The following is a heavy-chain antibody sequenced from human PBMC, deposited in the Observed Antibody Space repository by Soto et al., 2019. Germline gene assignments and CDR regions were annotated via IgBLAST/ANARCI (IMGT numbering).Heavy chain of an antibody. V-gene: IGHV3-21*01. Sequence: EVQLVESGGGLVKPGGSLRLSCAASGFTFSSYSMNWVRQAPGKGLEWVASISSSSSYIYYADSVKGRFTISRDNAKNSLYLQMNSLGAEDTAVYYCASRMGGKGIAAALAGYGMDVWGQGTTVTVSS. J-gene: IGHJ6*02. CDR2: ISSSSSYI. CDR1: GFTFSSYS. CDR3: ASRMGGKGIAAALAGYGMDV. D-gene: IGHD6-13*01.